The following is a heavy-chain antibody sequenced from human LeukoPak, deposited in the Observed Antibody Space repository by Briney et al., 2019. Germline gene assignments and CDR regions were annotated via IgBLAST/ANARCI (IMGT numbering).Heavy chain of an antibody. CDR2: ISGSGGST. V-gene: IGHV3-23*01. Sequence: GGSLRLSCAASGFNFGSYSMTWVRQAPGKGLEWVSAISGSGGSTHYADSVKGRFTISSDNSKNTLYLQMNSLRAEDTAVYYCAKALGDSGSYYKPIGYWGQGTLVTVSS. CDR1: GFNFGSYS. D-gene: IGHD3-10*01. J-gene: IGHJ4*02. CDR3: AKALGDSGSYYKPIGY.